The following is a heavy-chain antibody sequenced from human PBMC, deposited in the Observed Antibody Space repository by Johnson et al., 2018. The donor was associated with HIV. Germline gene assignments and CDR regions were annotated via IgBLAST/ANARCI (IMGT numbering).Heavy chain of an antibody. CDR3: ARDRVITFGGVIGRGAFDI. CDR2: IGTAGDT. V-gene: IGHV3-13*01. CDR1: GFTFSSYD. Sequence: VQLVESGGGLVQPGGSLRLSCAASGFTFSSYDMHWVRQATGKGLEWVSAIGTAGDTYYPGSMKGRFTISRDNAKNSLYLQINSLRAEDTAVYYCARDRVITFGGVIGRGAFDIWGQGTMVTVSS. D-gene: IGHD3-16*02. J-gene: IGHJ3*02.